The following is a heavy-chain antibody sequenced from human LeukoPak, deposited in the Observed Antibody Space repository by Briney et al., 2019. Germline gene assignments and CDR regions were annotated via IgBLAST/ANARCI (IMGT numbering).Heavy chain of an antibody. CDR3: ARVRCCEGSGLIYFDP. Sequence: GGSLRLSCAASGFALSSYWMAWVRQSPGKGLEWVANVREDERVKNYVDSVKGRFTISRDNTKSALYLQMNSLRVEDTGVYYCARVRCCEGSGLIYFDPWGQGTLVTVSS. CDR1: GFALSSYW. CDR2: VREDERVK. D-gene: IGHD6-19*01. J-gene: IGHJ5*02. V-gene: IGHV3-7*04.